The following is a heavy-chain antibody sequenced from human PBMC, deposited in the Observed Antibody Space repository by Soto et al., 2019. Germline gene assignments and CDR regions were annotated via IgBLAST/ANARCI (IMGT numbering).Heavy chain of an antibody. CDR2: INQGGST. J-gene: IGHJ4*02. V-gene: IGHV4-34*01. CDR3: ARAPKVSGSAQTRPDF. CDR1: GGSFSGYY. D-gene: IGHD6-6*01. Sequence: SETLSLTCAVYGGSFSGYYWSWIRQAPGKGLEWIGEINQGGSTNENPFLKSRVTILVDTSKNQFSLKLGSVTAADTAVYYCARAPKVSGSAQTRPDFWGQGSLVTVSS.